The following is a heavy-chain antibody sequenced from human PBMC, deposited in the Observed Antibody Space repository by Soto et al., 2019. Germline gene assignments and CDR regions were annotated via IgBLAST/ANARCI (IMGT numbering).Heavy chain of an antibody. D-gene: IGHD1-26*01. CDR2: IKQDGSEK. J-gene: IGHJ4*02. Sequence: GGSLRLFCAASGFTFSSYWMSWVRQAPGKGLEWVANIKQDGSEKYYVDSVKGRFTISRDNAKNSLYLQMNSLRAEDTAVYYCASGGGGMGATLDYWGQGTLVTVSS. CDR3: ASGGGGMGATLDY. CDR1: GFTFSSYW. V-gene: IGHV3-7*01.